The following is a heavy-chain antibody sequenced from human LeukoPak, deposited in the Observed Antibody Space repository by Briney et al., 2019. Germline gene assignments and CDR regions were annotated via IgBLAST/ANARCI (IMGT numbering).Heavy chain of an antibody. V-gene: IGHV1-2*02. CDR3: AREGPIVGATHLVDY. CDR2: INPNSGGT. CDR1: GYTFTDYY. D-gene: IGHD1-26*01. J-gene: IGHJ4*02. Sequence: ASVKVSCKASGYTFTDYYVHWVRQAPGQGLEWMGWINPNSGGTNYAQKFQGRVTMTRDTSISTAYMELSRLRSDDTAMYYCAREGPIVGATHLVDYWGQETLVTVSS.